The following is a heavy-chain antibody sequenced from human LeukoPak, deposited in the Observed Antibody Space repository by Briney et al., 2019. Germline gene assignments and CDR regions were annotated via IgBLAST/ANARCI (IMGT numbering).Heavy chain of an antibody. CDR2: ISSSSSDI. CDR1: GFTFSRYS. CDR3: AKDPSYE. D-gene: IGHD3-22*01. Sequence: GGSLRLSCAASGFTFSRYSMNWVRQAPGKGLEWVSSISSSSSDIYYADSVKGRFTISRDNAKKSLYLQMISLRAEDTAVYYCAKDPSYEWGQGTLVTVSS. J-gene: IGHJ4*02. V-gene: IGHV3-21*01.